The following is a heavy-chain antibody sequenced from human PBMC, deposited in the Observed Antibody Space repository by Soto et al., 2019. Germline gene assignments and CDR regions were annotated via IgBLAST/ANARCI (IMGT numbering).Heavy chain of an antibody. J-gene: IGHJ4*02. D-gene: IGHD2-15*01. CDR1: GFTFSNYG. V-gene: IGHV3-33*01. CDR3: ARDGYCSGGSCYSVPVFDY. Sequence: GGSLRLSCAASGFTFSNYGMHWVRQAPGKGLEWVAVIWYDGSNKYYADNVKGRFTISRDNSKNTLYLKMNSLRAEDTAVYYCARDGYCSGGSCYSVPVFDYWGQGT. CDR2: IWYDGSNK.